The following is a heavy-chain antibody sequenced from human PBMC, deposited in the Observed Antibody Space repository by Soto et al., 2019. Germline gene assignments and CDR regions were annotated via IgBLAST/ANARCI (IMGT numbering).Heavy chain of an antibody. CDR3: ARDRAVSARGSFDY. CDR2: IYHSGST. D-gene: IGHD6-19*01. J-gene: IGHJ4*02. Sequence: SETLSLTCAFSGCSVSSTNWWSWVRQPPGKGLEWIGEIYHSGSTYYNPSLKSRVTISVDKSKNQFSLRLSSVTAADTAVYFCARDRAVSARGSFDYWGQGTLVTVSS. V-gene: IGHV4-4*02. CDR1: GCSVSSTNW.